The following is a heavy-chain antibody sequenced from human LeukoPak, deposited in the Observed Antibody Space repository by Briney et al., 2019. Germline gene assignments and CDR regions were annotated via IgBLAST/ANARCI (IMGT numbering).Heavy chain of an antibody. D-gene: IGHD5-12*01. CDR3: ARQHRGYSGYDYFYY. J-gene: IGHJ4*02. Sequence: PSETLSLTCTVSGGSISSYYWSWIRQPPGKGLEWIGYISYSGSTNYNPSPKSRVTISVDTSKNQFSLKLSSVTAADTAVFYCARQHRGYSGYDYFYYWGQGTLVTVSS. V-gene: IGHV4-59*01. CDR2: ISYSGST. CDR1: GGSISSYY.